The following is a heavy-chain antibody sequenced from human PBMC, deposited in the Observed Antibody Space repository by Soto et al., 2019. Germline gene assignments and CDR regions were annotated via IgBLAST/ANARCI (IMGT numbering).Heavy chain of an antibody. D-gene: IGHD5-12*01. CDR1: GGSISSDNW. Sequence: QVQLQESGPGLMKPSGTLSLTCAVSGGSISSDNWWSWVRQPPGKGLEWIGEIYHTETTHYNPSLKSRVTISVDKSKNQLSLNLTSVTAADTAVYYCARDTPFARLRPGFDIWGQGTMVTVSS. J-gene: IGHJ3*02. CDR2: IYHTETT. CDR3: ARDTPFARLRPGFDI. V-gene: IGHV4-4*02.